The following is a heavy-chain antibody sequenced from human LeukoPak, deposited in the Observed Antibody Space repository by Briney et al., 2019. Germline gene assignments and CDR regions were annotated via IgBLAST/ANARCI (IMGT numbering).Heavy chain of an antibody. CDR2: ISGSGGST. CDR1: GFTFSSYA. CDR3: AKDAVVVITTNYFDY. D-gene: IGHD3-22*01. V-gene: IGHV3-23*01. Sequence: GGSLSLSCAASGFTFSSYAMSWVRQAPGKGLEWVSAISGSGGSTYYADSVKGRFTISRDNSKNTLYLQMNSLRAEDTAVYYCAKDAVVVITTNYFDYWGQGTLVTVSS. J-gene: IGHJ4*02.